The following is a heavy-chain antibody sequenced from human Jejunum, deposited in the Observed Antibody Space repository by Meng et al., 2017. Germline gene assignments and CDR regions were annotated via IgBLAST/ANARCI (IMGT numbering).Heavy chain of an antibody. J-gene: IGHJ4*02. V-gene: IGHV1-46*01. CDR3: ARASRVLGGFDY. Sequence: QVQSVESGGEVKKPGASVKVSCKASGYTFTNYFMHWVRQSPGQGLEWMGIINTSVGYTSHAQKFQGRVTMTRDTSTSTVHMEVSSLRSADTAVYYCARASRVLGGFDYWGQGTLVTVSS. CDR1: GYTFTNYF. CDR2: INTSVGYT. D-gene: IGHD3-16*01.